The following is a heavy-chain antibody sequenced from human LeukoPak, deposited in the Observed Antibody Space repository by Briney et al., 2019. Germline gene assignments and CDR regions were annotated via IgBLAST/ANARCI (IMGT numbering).Heavy chain of an antibody. CDR3: ANHYSNYEGCFDY. Sequence: GGSLRLSCAASGFTFSDYYMSWIRQAPGKGLEWVANIKQDGSEMYYVDSVKGRFTISRDNAKNSLSLQMNSLRAEDTAVYYCANHYSNYEGCFDYWGQGTPVTVSS. D-gene: IGHD4-4*01. CDR2: IKQDGSEM. V-gene: IGHV3-7*01. J-gene: IGHJ4*02. CDR1: GFTFSDYY.